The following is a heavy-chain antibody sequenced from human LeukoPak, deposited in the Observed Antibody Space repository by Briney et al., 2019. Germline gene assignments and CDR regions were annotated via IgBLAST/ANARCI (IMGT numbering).Heavy chain of an antibody. CDR3: ARHRYPANYFDY. V-gene: IGHV4-39*01. CDR1: GGYISSSSYY. J-gene: IGHJ4*02. CDR2: IYYSGST. D-gene: IGHD2-2*02. Sequence: PSETLSLTCTVSGGYISSSSYYWGWIRQPPGKGLEWIGSIYYSGSTYYNPSLKSRVTISVDTSKNQFSLKLSSVTAADTAVYYCARHRYPANYFDYWGQGTLVTVSS.